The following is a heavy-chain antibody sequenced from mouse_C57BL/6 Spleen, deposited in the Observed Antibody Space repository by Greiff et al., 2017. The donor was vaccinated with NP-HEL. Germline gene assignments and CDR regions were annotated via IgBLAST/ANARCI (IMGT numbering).Heavy chain of an antibody. CDR1: GFTFSDYG. CDR3: ARNWEMSYWYFDV. V-gene: IGHV5-17*01. D-gene: IGHD4-1*01. J-gene: IGHJ1*03. CDR2: ISSGSSTI. Sequence: EVQLVESGGGLVKPGGSLKLSCAASGFTFSDYGMHWVRQAPEQGLEWVAYISSGSSTIYYADTVKGRFTISRDNAKNTMFLQMTSLRSEDTAMYYCARNWEMSYWYFDVWGTGTTVTVSS.